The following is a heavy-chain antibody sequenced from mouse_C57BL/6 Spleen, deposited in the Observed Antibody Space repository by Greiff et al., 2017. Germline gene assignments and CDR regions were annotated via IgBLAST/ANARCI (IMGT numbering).Heavy chain of an antibody. D-gene: IGHD4-1*01. CDR2: INPSNGGT. CDR3: ARSELGRGYFDY. V-gene: IGHV1-53*01. J-gene: IGHJ2*01. CDR1: GYTFTSYW. Sequence: QVQLQQPGTELVKPGASVKLSCKASGYTFTSYWMHWVKQRPGQGLEWIGNINPSNGGTNYNEKFKSKATLTVDKSSSTSYMQLSRLTSEDSAVYYCARSELGRGYFDYWVQGTTLTVSS.